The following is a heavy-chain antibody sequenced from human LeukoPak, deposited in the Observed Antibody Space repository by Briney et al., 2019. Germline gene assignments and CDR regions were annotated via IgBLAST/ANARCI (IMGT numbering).Heavy chain of an antibody. CDR2: ISYDGSNK. D-gene: IGHD3-10*01. V-gene: IGHV3-30*01. Sequence: GGSLRLSYAASGFTFSSYAMHWVRQAPGKGLEWVAVISYDGSNKYYADSVKDRFTISRDNSKNTLYLQMNSLRAEDTAVYYCAREAIRGPQIDYWGQGTLVTVSS. J-gene: IGHJ4*02. CDR3: AREAIRGPQIDY. CDR1: GFTFSSYA.